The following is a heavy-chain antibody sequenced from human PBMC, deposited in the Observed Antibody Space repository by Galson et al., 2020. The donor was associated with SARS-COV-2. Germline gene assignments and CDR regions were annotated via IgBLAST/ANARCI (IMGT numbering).Heavy chain of an antibody. V-gene: IGHV1-69*10. CDR2: IIPILGIA. D-gene: IGHD3-22*01. CDR3: ARGVYYYDSSGYPRPDCFDI. CDR1: GGTFSSYA. Sequence: SVKVSCKASGGTFSSYAISWVRQAPGQGLEWMGGIIPILGIANYAQKFQGRVPNTADKSTSTAYMELSSLRSEDTAVYYCARGVYYYDSSGYPRPDCFDIWGQGTMVTVSS. J-gene: IGHJ3*02.